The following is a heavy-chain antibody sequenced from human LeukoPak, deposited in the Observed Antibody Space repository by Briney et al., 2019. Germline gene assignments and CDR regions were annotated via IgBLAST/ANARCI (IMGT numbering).Heavy chain of an antibody. D-gene: IGHD3-22*01. J-gene: IGHJ4*02. V-gene: IGHV4-59*08. CDR1: GGSISSYY. CDR2: IYHSGST. CDR3: ARVYYYDSSGFDY. Sequence: PSETLSLTCTVSGGSISSYYWSWIRQPPGKGLEWIGSIYHSGSTYYNPSLKSRVTISVDTSKNQFSLKLSSVTAADTAVYYCARVYYYDSSGFDYWGQGTLVTVSS.